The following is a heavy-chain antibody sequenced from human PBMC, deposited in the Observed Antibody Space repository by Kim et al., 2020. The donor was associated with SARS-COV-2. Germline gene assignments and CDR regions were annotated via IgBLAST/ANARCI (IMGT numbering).Heavy chain of an antibody. Sequence: SETLSLTCTVSGGSISSSSYYWGWIRQPPGKGLEWIGSIYYSGSTYYNPSLKSRVTISVDTSKNQFSLKLSSVTAADTAVYYCARLGGYGLTLDYWGQGTLVTVSS. D-gene: IGHD5-12*01. V-gene: IGHV4-39*01. J-gene: IGHJ4*02. CDR2: IYYSGST. CDR1: GGSISSSSYY. CDR3: ARLGGYGLTLDY.